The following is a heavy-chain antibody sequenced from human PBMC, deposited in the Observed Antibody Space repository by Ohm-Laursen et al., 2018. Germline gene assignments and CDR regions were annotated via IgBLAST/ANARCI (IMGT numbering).Heavy chain of an antibody. CDR2: IYYSGST. J-gene: IGHJ4*02. CDR1: GGSISSGGYY. CDR3: ARAWYYYDSSGYHFDY. Sequence: TLSLTWTVSGGSISSGGYYWSWIRQHPGKGLEWIGYIYYSGSTYYNPSLKSRVTISVDTSKNQFSLKLSSVTAADTAVYYCARAWYYYDSSGYHFDYWGQGTLVTVSS. D-gene: IGHD3-22*01. V-gene: IGHV4-31*02.